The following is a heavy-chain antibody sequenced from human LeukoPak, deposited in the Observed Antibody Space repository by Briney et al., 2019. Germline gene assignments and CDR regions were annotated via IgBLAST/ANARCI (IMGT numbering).Heavy chain of an antibody. V-gene: IGHV1-2*06. CDR3: ARASSGWYRDFDY. CDR2: INPNSGGT. Sequence: ASVKVSCTASGYTFTGYYMHWVRQAPGQGLEWMGRINPNSGGTNYAQKFQGRVTMTRDTSISTAYMELRRLRSDDTAVYYCARASSGWYRDFDYWGQGTLVTVSS. J-gene: IGHJ4*02. D-gene: IGHD6-19*01. CDR1: GYTFTGYY.